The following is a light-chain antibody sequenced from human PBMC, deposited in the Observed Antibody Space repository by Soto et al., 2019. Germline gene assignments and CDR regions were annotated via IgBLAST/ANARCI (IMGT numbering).Light chain of an antibody. J-gene: IGKJ1*01. V-gene: IGKV1-5*01. CDR3: QQYNSHST. CDR1: QSISSW. Sequence: GDRVTITCRASQSISSWLAWYQQKPGKAPKLLIYDASSLESGVPSRFSGSGSGTEFTLTISSLQPDDFATYYCQQYNSHSTFGQGTKVEIK. CDR2: DAS.